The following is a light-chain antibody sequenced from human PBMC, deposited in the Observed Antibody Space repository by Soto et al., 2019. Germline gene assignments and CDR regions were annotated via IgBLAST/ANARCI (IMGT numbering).Light chain of an antibody. CDR3: RQYKDWPLT. CDR1: LSVSSN. Sequence: DIVMTQSPVTLSVSPGERATLSCIPSLSVSSNLAWYQPEPGQAPSLLIAGAFARATRIPVSVSGSGSGTEFTLTISSLQSEDVSLYYCRQYKDWPLTFGQGTKVDIK. V-gene: IGKV3-15*01. CDR2: GAF. J-gene: IGKJ1*01.